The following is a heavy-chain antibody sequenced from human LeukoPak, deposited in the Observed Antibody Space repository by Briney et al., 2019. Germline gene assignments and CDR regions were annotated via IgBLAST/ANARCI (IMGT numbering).Heavy chain of an antibody. V-gene: IGHV1-2*02. CDR1: GYTFTGYY. D-gene: IGHD4-23*01. Sequence: ASVKVSCKASGYTFTGYYMHWVRQAPGQGLEWMGWINPNSGGTNYAQKFQGRVTMTRDTSISTAYMELSRLRSDDTAVYYCARDPATVVSFDYWGQGTLVTVSS. CDR3: ARDPATVVSFDY. CDR2: INPNSGGT. J-gene: IGHJ4*02.